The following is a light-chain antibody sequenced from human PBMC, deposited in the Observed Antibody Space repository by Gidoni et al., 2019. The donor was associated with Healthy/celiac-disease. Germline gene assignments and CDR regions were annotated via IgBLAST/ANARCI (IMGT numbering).Light chain of an antibody. Sequence: DIQMTQSPSSLSASVGDRVTITCRASQSISSYLNWYHQKPGKAPKLLIYAASSLQSGVPSRFSGSGSGTDFTLTISSLQPEDFATYYCQQSYSTLPCSFGQGTKLEIK. CDR2: AAS. J-gene: IGKJ2*04. CDR1: QSISSY. CDR3: QQSYSTLPCS. V-gene: IGKV1-39*01.